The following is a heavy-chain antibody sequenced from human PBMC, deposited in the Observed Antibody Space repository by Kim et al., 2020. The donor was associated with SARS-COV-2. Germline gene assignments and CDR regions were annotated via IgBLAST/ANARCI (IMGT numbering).Heavy chain of an antibody. J-gene: IGHJ4*02. CDR3: YCGIHY. Sequence: SETLSLTCTVSGGSISSYYWCWIWQRPGPGLERIGNIYYSGRTNYNSYPKSRVTISVDMSKNKIHLTLSPMTAAATAAAFYYCGIHYWAQVILFIDSS. CDR1: GGSISSYY. CDR2: IYYSGRT. V-gene: IGHV4-59*01. D-gene: IGHD2-21*01.